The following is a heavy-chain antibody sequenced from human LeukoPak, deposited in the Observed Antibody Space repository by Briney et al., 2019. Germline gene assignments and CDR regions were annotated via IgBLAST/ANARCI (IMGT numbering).Heavy chain of an antibody. Sequence: PSETLSLTCTVSGGSISSYYWSWIRQPPGKGLEWIGYIYYSGSTNYNPSLKSRVTISVDTSKNQFSLKLSSVTAADTAVYYCASQYYYDSSGYYSRALDAFDIWGQGTMVTVSS. CDR1: GGSISSYY. J-gene: IGHJ3*02. V-gene: IGHV4-59*01. D-gene: IGHD3-22*01. CDR3: ASQYYYDSSGYYSRALDAFDI. CDR2: IYYSGST.